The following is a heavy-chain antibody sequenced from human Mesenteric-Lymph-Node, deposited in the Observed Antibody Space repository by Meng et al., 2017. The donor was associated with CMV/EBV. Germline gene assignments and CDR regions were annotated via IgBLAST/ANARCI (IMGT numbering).Heavy chain of an antibody. Sequence: SCAASGFTFRRDAMHRVRQAPGKGLEWVSVLYSGGITYYADSVKGRFTISRDKSKNTLYLQMNSLRVEDTAVYYCARERGGNSGIDYWGQGTLVTVSS. D-gene: IGHD4-23*01. CDR2: LYSGGIT. CDR1: GFTFRRDA. CDR3: ARERGGNSGIDY. V-gene: IGHV3-66*01. J-gene: IGHJ4*02.